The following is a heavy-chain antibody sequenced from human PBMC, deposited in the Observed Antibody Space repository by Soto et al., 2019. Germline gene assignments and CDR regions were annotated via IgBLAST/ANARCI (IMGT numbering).Heavy chain of an antibody. CDR1: GYTLTDYS. Sequence: GGALRLFCEAPGYTLTDYSMNWVRQAPGKGLVGVSYFGTSRKHIYYADSVRRRFTISRDDAKNSLYLQLNSLRDEDTALYYCVRDRDGAFDIWGQGTMVTVSS. D-gene: IGHD3-10*01. CDR2: FGTSRKHI. CDR3: VRDRDGAFDI. V-gene: IGHV3-48*02. J-gene: IGHJ3*02.